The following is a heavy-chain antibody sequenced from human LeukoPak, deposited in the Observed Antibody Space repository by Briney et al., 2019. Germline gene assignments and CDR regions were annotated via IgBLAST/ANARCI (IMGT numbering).Heavy chain of an antibody. CDR3: ARLPDCSSTSCLKGAFDI. D-gene: IGHD2-2*01. Sequence: SETLSLTCTVSGGPISSYYWSWIRQPPGKGLEWIGYIYYSGSTNYNPSLKSRVTISVDTSKNQFSLKLSSVTAADTAVYYCARLPDCSSTSCLKGAFDIWGQGTMVTVSS. V-gene: IGHV4-59*08. J-gene: IGHJ3*02. CDR2: IYYSGST. CDR1: GGPISSYY.